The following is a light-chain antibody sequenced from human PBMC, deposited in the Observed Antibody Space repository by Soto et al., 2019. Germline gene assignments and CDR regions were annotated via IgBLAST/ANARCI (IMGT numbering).Light chain of an antibody. CDR1: QSVSSN. V-gene: IGKV3-15*01. CDR2: GAS. J-gene: IGKJ4*01. CDR3: QHYNNWPLT. Sequence: EIVLTQSPDTLSLSPGERATLSCRASQSVSSNLAWYQQKPGQAPRLLIYGASTRATGIPARFSGSGSGTDFTLTISRLEPEDFAVYYCQHYNNWPLTFGGGTKVDIK.